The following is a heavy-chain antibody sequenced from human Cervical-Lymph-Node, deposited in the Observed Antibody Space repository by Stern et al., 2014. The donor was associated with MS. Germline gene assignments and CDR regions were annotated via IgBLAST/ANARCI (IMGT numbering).Heavy chain of an antibody. CDR1: GYTFTGYY. D-gene: IGHD3-10*01. J-gene: IGHJ4*02. CDR3: ARDLVGDGDLSLDN. V-gene: IGHV1-2*02. CDR2: MNGNSGGT. Sequence: QMQLVQSGAEVKKPGASVKVSCKASGYTFTGYYFHWVRQAPGQGPEWMGWMNGNSGGTKYAQNFQGRVAMTRDTSISTAYMELSGLTSDDTAVYYCARDLVGDGDLSLDNWGQGALVTVSS.